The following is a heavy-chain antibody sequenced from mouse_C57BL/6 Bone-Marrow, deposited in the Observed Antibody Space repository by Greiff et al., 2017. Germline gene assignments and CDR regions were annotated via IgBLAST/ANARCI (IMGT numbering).Heavy chain of an antibody. J-gene: IGHJ3*01. D-gene: IGHD2-2*01. Sequence: QVQLKQPGAELVKPGASVKMSCKASGYTFTSYWITWVKQRPGQGLEWIGDIYPGSGSTNYNEKFKSKATLTVDTSSSTAYMQLSSLTSEDSAVYYCARQGWLRREFAYWGQGTLVTVSA. V-gene: IGHV1-55*01. CDR2: IYPGSGST. CDR3: ARQGWLRREFAY. CDR1: GYTFTSYW.